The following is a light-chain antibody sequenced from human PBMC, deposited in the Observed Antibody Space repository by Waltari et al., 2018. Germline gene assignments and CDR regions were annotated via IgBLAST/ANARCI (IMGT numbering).Light chain of an antibody. V-gene: IGKV4-1*01. CDR2: WAS. J-gene: IGKJ4*01. Sequence: DIVMTQSPDSLAVSLGERATINCTSRQSVLHTNNRNYLAWYQQRPGQSPKLLFSWASDRESGVPDRFSGSGSGTDFTLTITSLQAEDVATYYCQQYYATPLTFGGGTKVVIK. CDR3: QQYYATPLT. CDR1: QSVLHTNNRNY.